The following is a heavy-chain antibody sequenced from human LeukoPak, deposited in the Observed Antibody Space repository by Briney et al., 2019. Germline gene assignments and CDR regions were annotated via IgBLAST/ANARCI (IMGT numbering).Heavy chain of an antibody. CDR3: ARDVWFDP. Sequence: PGGSLRLSCAASGFTLSSHEMNWVRQPPGKGLEWVSYISSGGSTIYSADSVKGRFTVSRDNAKNSLYLQMNSLRAEDTALYYCARDVWFDPWGQGTLVTVSS. V-gene: IGHV3-48*03. CDR2: ISSGGSTI. J-gene: IGHJ5*02. CDR1: GFTLSSHE.